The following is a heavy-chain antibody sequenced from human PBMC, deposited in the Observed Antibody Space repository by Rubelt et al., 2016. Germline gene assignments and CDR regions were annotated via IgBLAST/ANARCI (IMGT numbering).Heavy chain of an antibody. CDR1: GDSFSSYY. J-gene: IGHJ4*03. Sequence: QVQLQESGPGLLKPSETLSLTCTVSGDSFSSYYWAWIRQPPGKGLQWLAYVPSGGNTFYNPSLGTRVSIAVDTPMNQVFLELTSVTDADRAVYSGARTRGCSDHSGLGRWGHGAQVTVSS. D-gene: IGHD6-19*01. CDR3: ARTRGCSDHSGLGR. V-gene: IGHV4-59*01. CDR2: VPSGGNT.